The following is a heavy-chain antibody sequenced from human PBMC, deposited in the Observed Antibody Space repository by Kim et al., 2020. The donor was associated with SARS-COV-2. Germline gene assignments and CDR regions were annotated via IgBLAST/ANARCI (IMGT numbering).Heavy chain of an antibody. D-gene: IGHD3-3*01. V-gene: IGHV4-31*03. J-gene: IGHJ4*01. CDR2: IYYSGST. CDR1: GGSISSGGYY. Sequence: SETLSLTCTVSGGSISSGGYYWSWIRPHPGKGLECFGYIYYSGSTYYNPSLKSRVTISVDTSKNQFSLKLSSVTAADTAVYYCARALTIFGVVISAFDY. CDR3: ARALTIFGVVISAFDY.